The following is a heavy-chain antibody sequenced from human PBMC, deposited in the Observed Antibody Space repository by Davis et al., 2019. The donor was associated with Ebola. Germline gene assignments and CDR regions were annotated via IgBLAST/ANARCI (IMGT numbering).Heavy chain of an antibody. CDR3: TTERGEGHYYYYGMDV. J-gene: IGHJ6*02. CDR1: GFTFSNAW. V-gene: IGHV3-15*01. Sequence: GESLKISCAASGFTFSNAWMSWVRQAPGKGLEWVGRIKSKTDGGTTDYAAPVKGRFTISRDDSKNTLYLQMNSLKTEDTAVYYCTTERGEGHYYYYGMDVWGQGTTVTVSS. CDR2: IKSKTDGGTT.